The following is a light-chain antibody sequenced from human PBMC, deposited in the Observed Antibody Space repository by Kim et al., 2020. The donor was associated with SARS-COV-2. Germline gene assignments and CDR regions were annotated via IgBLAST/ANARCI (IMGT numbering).Light chain of an antibody. V-gene: IGKV3-20*01. J-gene: IGKJ2*01. Sequence: SLSPGERAPPSCTASRSISNNSLAWYQQKPGQTPRLLIYGASSSATGIPDRFSGSGSGTDFTLTISRLEPEDFAVYYCQQYDSAYTFGQGTKLEI. CDR1: RSISNNS. CDR2: GAS. CDR3: QQYDSAYT.